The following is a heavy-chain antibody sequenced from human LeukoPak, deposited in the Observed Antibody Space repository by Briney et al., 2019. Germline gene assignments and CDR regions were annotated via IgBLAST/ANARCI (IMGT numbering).Heavy chain of an antibody. CDR2: INPNSGGT. D-gene: IGHD3-3*01. V-gene: IGHV1-2*02. CDR3: ARDQVTIFGVVGNAFDI. Sequence: ASVKVSCKASGYTFTGYYMHWVRQAPGQGLEWMGWINPNSGGTNYAQKFRGRVTMTRDTSISTAYMELSRLRSDDTAVYYCARDQVTIFGVVGNAFDIWGQGTMVTVSS. CDR1: GYTFTGYY. J-gene: IGHJ3*02.